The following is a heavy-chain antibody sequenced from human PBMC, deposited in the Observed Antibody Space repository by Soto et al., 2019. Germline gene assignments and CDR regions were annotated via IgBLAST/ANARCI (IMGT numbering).Heavy chain of an antibody. CDR3: ARDTGIVGATGYYYYGMDV. D-gene: IGHD1-26*01. CDR1: GGSISSGDYY. J-gene: IGHJ6*02. Sequence: SETLSLTCTVSGGSISSGDYYWSWIRQPPGKGLEWIGYIYYSGSTYYSPSLKSRVTISVDTSKNQFSLKLSSVTAADTAVYYCARDTGIVGATGYYYYGMDVWGQGTTVTVSS. CDR2: IYYSGST. V-gene: IGHV4-30-4*01.